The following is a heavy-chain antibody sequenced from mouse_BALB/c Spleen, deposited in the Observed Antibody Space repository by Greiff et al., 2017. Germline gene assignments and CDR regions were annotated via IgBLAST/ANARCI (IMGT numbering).Heavy chain of an antibody. Sequence: LQQPGSELVRPGASVKLSCKASGYTFTSYWIHWVKQRPGQGLEWIGNIYPGSGSTNYDEKFKSKATLTVDTSSSTAYMQLSSLTSEDSAVYYCTRKDYGSSYGYWGQGTTLTVSS. CDR1: GYTFTSYW. D-gene: IGHD1-1*01. CDR2: IYPGSGST. V-gene: IGHV1S22*01. J-gene: IGHJ2*01. CDR3: TRKDYGSSYGY.